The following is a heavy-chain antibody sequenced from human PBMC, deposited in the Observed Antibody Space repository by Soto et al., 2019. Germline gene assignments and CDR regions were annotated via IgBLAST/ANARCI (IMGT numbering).Heavy chain of an antibody. CDR2: ISGSGGRT. D-gene: IGHD2-21*01. J-gene: IGHJ4*02. CDR1: GFTFSNYG. Sequence: EVQLLESGGGLIQPGGSLRLSCEASGFTFSNYGMTWVRLAPGKGLEWVSTISGSGGRTFYADPVKGRFTISRDNSKHTLYLQMNGLRAEDTAVYYGAKEIIASTVGDFFDYWGQGTLVTVSS. CDR3: AKEIIASTVGDFFDY. V-gene: IGHV3-23*01.